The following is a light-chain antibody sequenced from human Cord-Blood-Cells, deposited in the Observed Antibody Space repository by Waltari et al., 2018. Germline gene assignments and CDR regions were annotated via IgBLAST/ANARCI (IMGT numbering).Light chain of an antibody. CDR3: QQSYSTPT. J-gene: IGKJ4*01. Sequence: DIKMTQSPSSLSASVGDRVTITCRASQSISSYLNWYQQKPGKAPKLLIYAASSLQSWVPSRFSGSGSGTDFTRTISSLQPEDFATYYCQQSYSTPTFGGGTKVEIK. CDR1: QSISSY. CDR2: AAS. V-gene: IGKV1-39*01.